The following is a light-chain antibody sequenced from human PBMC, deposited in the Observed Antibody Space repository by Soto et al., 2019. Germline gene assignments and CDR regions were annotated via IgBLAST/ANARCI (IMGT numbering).Light chain of an antibody. V-gene: IGKV3-15*01. CDR3: QQRSNWPSLT. CDR2: GAS. Sequence: IVMTQSTATLSVAPGERATLSCRASQSVSSNLAWYQQKPGQAPRLLIYGASTRATGIPARFSGSGSGTEFTLTISSLQSEDFAVYYCQQRSNWPSLTFGGGTRWIS. J-gene: IGKJ4*01. CDR1: QSVSSN.